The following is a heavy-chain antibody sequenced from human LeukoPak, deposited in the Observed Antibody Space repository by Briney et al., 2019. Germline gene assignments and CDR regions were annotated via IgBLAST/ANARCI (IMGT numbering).Heavy chain of an antibody. CDR1: GYTFTSYG. Sequence: ASVKVSCKASGYTFTSYGISWVRQAPGQGLEWMGWISAYNGNTNYAQKLQGRVTMTTDTSTSTAYMELRSLRSDDTAVYYCARVLFGEVEYYYYYMDVWGKGTTVTISS. CDR3: ARVLFGEVEYYYYYMDV. J-gene: IGHJ6*03. CDR2: ISAYNGNT. V-gene: IGHV1-18*01. D-gene: IGHD3-10*02.